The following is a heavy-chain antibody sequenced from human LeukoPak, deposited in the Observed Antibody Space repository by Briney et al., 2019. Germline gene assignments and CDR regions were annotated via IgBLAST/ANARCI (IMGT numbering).Heavy chain of an antibody. D-gene: IGHD3-10*01. CDR3: AREGYYGSGSPPSLYFDY. Sequence: GGSLRLSCAASGFTFSSNYMSWVRQAPGKGLEWVAVTSSDLNVKLYADSVKGRFTISRDNSRSTLYLQMNSLRPEDTAIYYCAREGYYGSGSPPSLYFDYWGQGTLVTVPS. CDR2: TSSDLNVK. J-gene: IGHJ4*02. V-gene: IGHV3-30*03. CDR1: GFTFSSNY.